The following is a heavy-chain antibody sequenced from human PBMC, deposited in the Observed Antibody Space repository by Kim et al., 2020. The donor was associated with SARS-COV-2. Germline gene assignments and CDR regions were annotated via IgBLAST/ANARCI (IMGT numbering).Heavy chain of an antibody. V-gene: IGHV4-59*01. CDR2: IYYSGST. CDR1: GGSISSYY. Sequence: SETLSLTCTVSGGSISSYYWSWIRQPPGKGLEWIGYIYYSGSTNYNPSLKSRVTISVDTSKNQFSLKLSSVTAADTAVYYCARERDYYYGMDVWGQGTTVTVSS. CDR3: ARERDYYYGMDV. J-gene: IGHJ6*02.